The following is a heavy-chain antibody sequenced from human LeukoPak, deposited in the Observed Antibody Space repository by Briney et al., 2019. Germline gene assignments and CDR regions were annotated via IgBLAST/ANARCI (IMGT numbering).Heavy chain of an antibody. J-gene: IGHJ4*02. CDR3: MTAAGYNFGQY. Sequence: GGSLGLSCAASGFTVNNNYMNWVRQAPGKGLEWVSALYIGGNTYYADSVRGRFTISRDNSKNTLYLQMNSLRAEDTAIYYCMTAAGYNFGQYWGQGTLVTVSS. CDR1: GFTVNNNY. D-gene: IGHD1-1*01. V-gene: IGHV3-53*01. CDR2: LYIGGNT.